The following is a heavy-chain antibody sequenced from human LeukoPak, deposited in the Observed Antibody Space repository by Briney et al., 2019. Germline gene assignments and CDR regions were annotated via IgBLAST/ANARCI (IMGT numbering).Heavy chain of an antibody. CDR3: ARSGSYDY. D-gene: IGHD1-26*01. Sequence: GGSLRLSCAASGFTFSTYVMSWVRQAPGKGLEWVSGITSSGGTTHYADSVKGRFTISRDNAKNTLYLQMNSLRAEDTAVYYCARSGSYDYWGQGTLVTVSS. CDR1: GFTFSTYV. V-gene: IGHV3-23*01. CDR2: ITSSGGTT. J-gene: IGHJ4*02.